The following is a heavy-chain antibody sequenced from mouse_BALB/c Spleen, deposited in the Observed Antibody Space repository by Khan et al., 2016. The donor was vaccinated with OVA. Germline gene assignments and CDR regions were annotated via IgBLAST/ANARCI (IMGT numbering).Heavy chain of an antibody. D-gene: IGHD2-1*01. CDR2: ISSGSSTI. CDR3: ARSGGNFHWYFDV. Sequence: EVELVESGGGLVQPGGSRKLSCVASGFTLSSFGMHWVRQAPMKGLEWVAYISSGSSTIYYVDTVKGRFTISRANPTNTLFLQMTSLRSEDTAMYYCARSGGNFHWYFDVWGAGTSVTVSS. J-gene: IGHJ1*01. CDR1: GFTLSSFG. V-gene: IGHV5-17*02.